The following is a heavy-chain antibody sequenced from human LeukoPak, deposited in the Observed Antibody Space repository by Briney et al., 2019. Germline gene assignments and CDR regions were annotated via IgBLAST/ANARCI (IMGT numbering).Heavy chain of an antibody. CDR1: GFTFSSYA. CDR3: AKEWDGSGSYYTYFDY. CDR2: ISYDGSNK. V-gene: IGHV3-30-3*01. D-gene: IGHD3-10*01. Sequence: GRSLRLSCAASGFTFSSYAMHWVRQAPGKGLEWVAVISYDGSNKYYADSVKGRFTISRDNSKNTLYLQMNSLRAEDTAVYYCAKEWDGSGSYYTYFDYWGQGALVTVSS. J-gene: IGHJ4*02.